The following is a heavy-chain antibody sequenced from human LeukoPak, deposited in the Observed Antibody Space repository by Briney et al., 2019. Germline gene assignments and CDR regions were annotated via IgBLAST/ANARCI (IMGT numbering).Heavy chain of an antibody. CDR1: GFTFSSYS. J-gene: IGHJ3*02. D-gene: IGHD4-11*01. CDR2: ISSSSSYI. CDR3: ARETYSDYVYAFDI. V-gene: IGHV3-21*01. Sequence: GGSLRLSCAASGFTFSSYSMNWVRQAPGKGLEWVSSISSSSSYIYYADSVEGRFTISRDNAKNSLYLQMNSLRAEDTAVYYCARETYSDYVYAFDIWGQGTMVTVSS.